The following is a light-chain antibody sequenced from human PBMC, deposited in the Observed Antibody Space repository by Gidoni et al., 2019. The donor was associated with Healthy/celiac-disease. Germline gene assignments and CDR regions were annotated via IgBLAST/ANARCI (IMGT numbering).Light chain of an antibody. Sequence: IQMTQSPSSLSASVGDRVTLTCRASQSISSYLNWYQQKPGKAPKLLIYAASSLQSGVPSRFSGSGSGTDFTLTISSLQPEDFATYYCQQSYSTPWTFXQXTKVXIK. J-gene: IGKJ1*01. V-gene: IGKV1-39*01. CDR2: AAS. CDR1: QSISSY. CDR3: QQSYSTPWT.